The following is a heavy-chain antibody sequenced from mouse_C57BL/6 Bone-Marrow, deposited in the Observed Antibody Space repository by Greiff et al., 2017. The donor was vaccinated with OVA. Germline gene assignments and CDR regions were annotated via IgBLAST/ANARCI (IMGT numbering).Heavy chain of an antibody. CDR3: ARSYYYGSSYGWYFDV. V-gene: IGHV1-81*01. CDR1: GYTFTSYG. CDR2: IYPRSGNT. J-gene: IGHJ1*03. Sequence: QVQLQQSGAELARPGASVKLSCKASGYTFTSYGISWVKQRTGQGLEWIGEIYPRSGNTYYNEKFKGKATLTADKSSSTAYMEPRSLTSEDSAVYFCARSYYYGSSYGWYFDVWGTGTTVTVSS. D-gene: IGHD1-1*01.